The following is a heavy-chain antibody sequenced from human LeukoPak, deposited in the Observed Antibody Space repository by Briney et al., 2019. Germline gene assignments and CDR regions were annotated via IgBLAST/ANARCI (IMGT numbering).Heavy chain of an antibody. D-gene: IGHD6-13*01. CDR3: ARISSSNWYNERGAFDV. J-gene: IGHJ3*01. CDR2: VYYTGST. Sequence: KSSETLSLTCTVSGGSISSYYWSWVRQPPGKGLEWIGFVYYTGSTNYSPSLKSRVTISVDTSKNQSSLKLRSVTAADTAVYYCARISSSNWYNERGAFDVWGQGTMVTVSS. V-gene: IGHV4-59*01. CDR1: GGSISSYY.